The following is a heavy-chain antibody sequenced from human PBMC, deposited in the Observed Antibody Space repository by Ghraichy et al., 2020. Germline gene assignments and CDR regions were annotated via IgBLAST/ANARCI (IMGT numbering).Heavy chain of an antibody. V-gene: IGHV3-23*01. Sequence: GGSLRLSCAASGFTFSSYAMSWVRQAPGKGLEWVSAISGSGGSTYYADSVKGRFTISRDNSKNTLYLQMNSLRAEDTAVYYCAKDGALTIFGVVRPYYYGMDVWGQGTTVTVSS. CDR3: AKDGALTIFGVVRPYYYGMDV. J-gene: IGHJ6*02. CDR2: ISGSGGST. CDR1: GFTFSSYA. D-gene: IGHD3-3*01.